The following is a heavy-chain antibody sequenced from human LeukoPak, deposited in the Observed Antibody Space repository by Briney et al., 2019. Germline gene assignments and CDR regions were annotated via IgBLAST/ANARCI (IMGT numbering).Heavy chain of an antibody. CDR2: IRGSGVGT. Sequence: GGSLRLPCAAPGFTLICSVMRWVRQAPGKGLEWVATIRGSGVGTYFTDSVKGRFTISRDNSRNMLHLQMNSLRAEDKAVYYCATGGAYYYFDYWGQGTLVTVSS. CDR1: GFTLICSV. J-gene: IGHJ4*02. D-gene: IGHD1-1*01. CDR3: ATGGAYYYFDY. V-gene: IGHV3-23*01.